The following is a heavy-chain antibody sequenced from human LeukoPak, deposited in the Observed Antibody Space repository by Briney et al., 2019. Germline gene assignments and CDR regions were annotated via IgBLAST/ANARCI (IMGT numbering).Heavy chain of an antibody. Sequence: GGSLRLSCAASGFTFSSYWVNWVRQAPGKGLVWVSRIKTDGSSTSYADSVKGRFTISRDNAKNTLYLQMNSLRAEDTAVYYCAREHYSGYDSYFDYWGQGALVTVSS. J-gene: IGHJ4*02. CDR1: GFTFSSYW. D-gene: IGHD5-12*01. V-gene: IGHV3-74*01. CDR3: AREHYSGYDSYFDY. CDR2: IKTDGSST.